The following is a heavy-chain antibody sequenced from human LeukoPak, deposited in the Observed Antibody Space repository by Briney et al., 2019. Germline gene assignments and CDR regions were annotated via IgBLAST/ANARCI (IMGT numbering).Heavy chain of an antibody. V-gene: IGHV3-73*01. CDR3: TKDSGTYNWLDP. Sequence: GGSLRLSCARSGFIFGDSATHCVCQDSGKGLEWVGLIDRKVKGYATAFAASVKGSFTISRDDSQNTAFLHMDTLKTEDTALYYCTKDSGTYNWLDPWGQGTLVTVSS. CDR2: IDRKVKGYAT. J-gene: IGHJ5*02. D-gene: IGHD1-26*01. CDR1: GFIFGDSA.